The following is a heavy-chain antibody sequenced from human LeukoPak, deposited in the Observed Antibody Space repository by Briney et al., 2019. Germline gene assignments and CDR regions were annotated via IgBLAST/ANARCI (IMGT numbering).Heavy chain of an antibody. J-gene: IGHJ4*02. V-gene: IGHV1-69*13. CDR2: IIPIFGTA. Sequence: ASVKVSCKAVGFKFTSYDINWVRQAPGQGLEWMGGIIPIFGTANYAQKFQGRVTITADESTSTAYMELSSLRSEDTAVYYCARASVGYCSGGSCYSISGYFDYWGQGTLVTVSS. D-gene: IGHD2-15*01. CDR3: ARASVGYCSGGSCYSISGYFDY. CDR1: GFKFTSYD.